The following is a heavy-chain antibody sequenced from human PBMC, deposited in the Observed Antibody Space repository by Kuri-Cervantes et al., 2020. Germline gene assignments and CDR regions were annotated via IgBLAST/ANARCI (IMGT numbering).Heavy chain of an antibody. Sequence: ASVKVSCKVSGYTFTSYYMHWVRQAPGQGLEWMGLINPSGGSTSYAQKLQGRVTMTRDTSTSTVYMELSSLRYEDTAVYYCARYGAPWLDGLGSYFDYWGQGTLVTVSS. J-gene: IGHJ4*02. CDR2: INPSGGST. D-gene: IGHD5-24*01. CDR3: ARYGAPWLDGLGSYFDY. V-gene: IGHV1-46*04. CDR1: GYTFTSYY.